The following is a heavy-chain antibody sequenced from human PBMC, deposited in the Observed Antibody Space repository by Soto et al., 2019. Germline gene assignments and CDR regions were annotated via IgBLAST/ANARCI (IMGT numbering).Heavy chain of an antibody. J-gene: IGHJ3*02. CDR3: ARRDSDAFDI. V-gene: IGHV4-59*01. CDR2: IYYSGST. CDR1: GGSISSYY. D-gene: IGHD3-3*01. Sequence: SETLSLTCTVSGGSISSYYWSWIRQPPGKGLEWIGYIYYSGSTNYNPSLKSRVTISVCTAKIQFSLKLCSVTAADTAVCYCARRDSDAFDIWGQGTMVTVSS.